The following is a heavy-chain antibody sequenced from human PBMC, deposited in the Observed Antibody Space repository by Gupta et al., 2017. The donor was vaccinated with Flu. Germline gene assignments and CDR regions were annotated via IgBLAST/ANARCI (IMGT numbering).Heavy chain of an antibody. V-gene: IGHV1-69*01. J-gene: IGHJ4*02. Sequence: INWVRRAPGKGLEWMGGIIPVFGPTKDAQKFQGRVTITADESTNTAYLELSGLRSEDTAVYYCARKGGGHCSGGTCYAFDDWGQGTLVTVSA. D-gene: IGHD2-15*01. CDR2: IIPVFGPT. CDR3: ARKGGGHCSGGTCYAFDD.